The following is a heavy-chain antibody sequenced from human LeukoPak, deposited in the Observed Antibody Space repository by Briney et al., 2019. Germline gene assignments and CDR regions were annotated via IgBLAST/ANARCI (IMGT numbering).Heavy chain of an antibody. V-gene: IGHV3-21*01. CDR3: ARDTRPSPITMIVVTLPDWDYYGMDV. J-gene: IGHJ6*02. CDR2: ISSSSSYI. Sequence: GGSLRLSCAASGFTFSSYEMSWVRQAPGKGLEWVSAISSSSSYIYYADSVKGRFTISRDNAKNSLYLQMNSPRAEDTAVYYCARDTRPSPITMIVVTLPDWDYYGMDVWGQGTTVTVSS. CDR1: GFTFSSYE. D-gene: IGHD3-22*01.